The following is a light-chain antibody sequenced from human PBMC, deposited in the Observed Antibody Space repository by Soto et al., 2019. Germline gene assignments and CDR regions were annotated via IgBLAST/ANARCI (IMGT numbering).Light chain of an antibody. CDR1: QSVSIT. Sequence: IVMTQSPATLSVSPWERATLSCRANQSVSITLAWYQQKPGQAPRLLIYGASTRATGIPARFSGSGSGTEFTLTISSLQSEDFAVYYCQQYNKWPRTFGQGTKVDIK. CDR2: GAS. CDR3: QQYNKWPRT. J-gene: IGKJ1*01. V-gene: IGKV3-15*01.